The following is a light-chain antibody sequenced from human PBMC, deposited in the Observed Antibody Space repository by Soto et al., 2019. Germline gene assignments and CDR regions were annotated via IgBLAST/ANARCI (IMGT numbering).Light chain of an antibody. CDR2: DVN. CDR3: TSWITSTTMI. CDR1: SSDISIYNF. Sequence: QSVLNQPASVSGSPGQSITISCTGTSSDISIYNFVSWYQQHPGKALKLMLYDVNIRPSGVSNRFSGSKSGNTASLTISWLQAEEEADYYCTSWITSTTMIFG. J-gene: IGLJ2*01. V-gene: IGLV2-14*03.